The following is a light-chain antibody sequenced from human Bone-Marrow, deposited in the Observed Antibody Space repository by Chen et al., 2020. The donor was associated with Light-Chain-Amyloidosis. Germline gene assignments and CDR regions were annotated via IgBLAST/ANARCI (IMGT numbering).Light chain of an antibody. CDR2: DDG. CDR3: QVWDRSSDRPV. V-gene: IGLV3-21*02. Sequence: SSVLTPPSSLSLAPGHTASIACGGNKIGSTSVHWYQQTPGPAHLLVVYDDGDRPSRIPDRLSGSKSGNTATLTISRVEAGDEADYYCQVWDRSSDRPVFGGGTKLTVL. J-gene: IGLJ3*02. CDR1: KIGSTS.